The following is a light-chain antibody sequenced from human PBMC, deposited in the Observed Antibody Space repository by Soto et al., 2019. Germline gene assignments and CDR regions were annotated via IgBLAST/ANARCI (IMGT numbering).Light chain of an antibody. CDR3: QQYTYWPLT. V-gene: IGKV3-20*01. Sequence: EIVLTQSPGTLSLSPGERATLSCRASQSVSSSYLAWYQQKPGQAPRLLIYGASSRATGIPDRFSGSGSGTDFTLTISRLEPEDFAIYYCQQYTYWPLTFGGGTKVDIK. CDR2: GAS. CDR1: QSVSSSY. J-gene: IGKJ4*01.